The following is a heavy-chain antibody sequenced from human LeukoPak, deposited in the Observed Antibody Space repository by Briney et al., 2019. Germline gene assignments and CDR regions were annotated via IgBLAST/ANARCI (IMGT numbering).Heavy chain of an antibody. J-gene: IGHJ6*02. CDR1: GYSFTSYW. V-gene: IGHV5-51*01. Sequence: GESLKISCTGSGYSFTSYWIGWVRQMPGKGLEWMGIIYPGDSDTRYSPSFQGQVTISADKSISTAYLQWSSLKASDTAMYYCARHHYDFWSGYPPYGMDVWGQGTTVTVSS. CDR3: ARHHYDFWSGYPPYGMDV. CDR2: IYPGDSDT. D-gene: IGHD3-3*01.